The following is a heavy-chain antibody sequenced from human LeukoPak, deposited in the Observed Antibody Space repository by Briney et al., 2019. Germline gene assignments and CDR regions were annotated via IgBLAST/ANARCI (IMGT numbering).Heavy chain of an antibody. CDR2: IYSGGST. CDR1: GFTVSSNY. J-gene: IGHJ4*02. V-gene: IGHV3-53*01. D-gene: IGHD5-24*01. CDR3: AKARWLQLFLFDY. Sequence: GGSLRLSCAASGFTVSSNYMSWVRQAPGKGLEWVSVIYSGGSTYYADSVKGRFTISRDNPKNTLYLQMNSLRAEDTAVYYCAKARWLQLFLFDYWGQGTLVTVSS.